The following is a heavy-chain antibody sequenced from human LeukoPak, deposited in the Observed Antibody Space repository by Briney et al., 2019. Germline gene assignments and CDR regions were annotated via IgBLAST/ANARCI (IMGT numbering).Heavy chain of an antibody. CDR1: GYTFTICG. Sequence: GASVKLSCKASGYTFTICGISWVRQAPGQGLEWMGWISAYNGNTNYAQKLQGRVTMTTDTSTSTAYMELRSLRSDDTAVCYCARDSDLFGVVMSHWGQGTLVTVSS. D-gene: IGHD3-3*01. CDR3: ARDSDLFGVVMSH. V-gene: IGHV1-18*01. J-gene: IGHJ4*02. CDR2: ISAYNGNT.